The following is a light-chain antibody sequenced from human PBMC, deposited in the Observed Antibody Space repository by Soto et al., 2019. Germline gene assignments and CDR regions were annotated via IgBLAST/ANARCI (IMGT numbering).Light chain of an antibody. CDR1: QSVTSSY. J-gene: IGKJ5*01. Sequence: EIVLTQSPGTLSLSPGERATLSCRASQSVTSSYLAWYQQKPGQAPRLLMYEASSRATGIPDRFSGSGSGTDFTLTISRLEAEDFAVYYCQKSSSSPITFGQGTRLEIK. CDR3: QKSSSSPIT. V-gene: IGKV3-20*01. CDR2: EAS.